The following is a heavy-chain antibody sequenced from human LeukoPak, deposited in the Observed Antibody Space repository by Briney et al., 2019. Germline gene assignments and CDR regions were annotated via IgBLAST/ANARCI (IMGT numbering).Heavy chain of an antibody. J-gene: IGHJ4*02. V-gene: IGHV1-8*01. CDR3: AGGPPEDTSSVY. CDR1: GYSFTTYD. Sequence: GASVKVSCKASGYSFTTYDINWVRQAPGQGLEWLGWMRPKKSDTGYARKFQDRVTLTWNISTDTAYMELNSLTPEDTAVYFCAGGPPEDTSSVYWGQGTLVTVSS. D-gene: IGHD3-22*01. CDR2: MRPKKSDT.